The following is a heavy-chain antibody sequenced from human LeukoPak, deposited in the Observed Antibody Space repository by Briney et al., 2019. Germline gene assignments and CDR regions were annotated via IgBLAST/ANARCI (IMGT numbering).Heavy chain of an antibody. D-gene: IGHD3-22*01. CDR2: INSDGSST. CDR1: GFTFSSYW. J-gene: IGHJ3*02. V-gene: IGHV3-74*01. Sequence: GGSLRLSCAASGFTFSSYWMHWVRQAPGKGLVWVSRINSDGSSTSYEDSVKGRFTISRDNAKNTLYLQMNSLRAEDTAVYYCARGPLYYYDSSGYNVLGAFDIWGQGTMVTVSS. CDR3: ARGPLYYYDSSGYNVLGAFDI.